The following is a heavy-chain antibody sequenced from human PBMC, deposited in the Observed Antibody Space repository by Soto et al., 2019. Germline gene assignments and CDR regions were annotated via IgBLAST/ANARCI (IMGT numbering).Heavy chain of an antibody. CDR3: ARVYGDYGAFDY. Sequence: ASVKVSCKASGYSFTSYGISWVRQAPGQGLEWMGWISAYNGNTNYAQKLQGRVTMTTDTSTSTAYMELRSLRSDDTAVYNCARVYGDYGAFDYWGQGTLVTVSS. J-gene: IGHJ4*02. CDR2: ISAYNGNT. CDR1: GYSFTSYG. V-gene: IGHV1-18*01. D-gene: IGHD4-17*01.